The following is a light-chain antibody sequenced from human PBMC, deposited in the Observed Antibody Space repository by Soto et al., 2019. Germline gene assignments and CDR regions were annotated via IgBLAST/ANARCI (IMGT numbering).Light chain of an antibody. Sequence: EIVMTQSPATLSVSPGERATLSCRASQGVSSNLAWYQQKPGQAPRLLIYGASTRASGITARFSGSGSGTEFTLTISSLQSEDFAVYYCQQYNNWPPVYTFGQGTKLEIK. CDR2: GAS. CDR3: QQYNNWPPVYT. CDR1: QGVSSN. J-gene: IGKJ2*01. V-gene: IGKV3-15*01.